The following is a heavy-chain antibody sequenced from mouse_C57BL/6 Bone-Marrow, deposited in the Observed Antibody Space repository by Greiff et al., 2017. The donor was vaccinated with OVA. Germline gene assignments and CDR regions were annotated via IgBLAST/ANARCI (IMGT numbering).Heavy chain of an antibody. D-gene: IGHD1-1*01. CDR1: GYTFTNYW. J-gene: IGHJ2*01. CDR3: ARGGYYYPYFDY. V-gene: IGHV1-63*01. CDR2: IYPGGGYT. Sequence: QVQLKESGAELVRPGTSVKMSCKASGYTFTNYWIGWAKQRPGHGLEWIGDIYPGGGYTNYNEKFKGKATLTADKSSSTAYMQFSSLTSEDSAIYYCARGGYYYPYFDYWGQGTTLTVSS.